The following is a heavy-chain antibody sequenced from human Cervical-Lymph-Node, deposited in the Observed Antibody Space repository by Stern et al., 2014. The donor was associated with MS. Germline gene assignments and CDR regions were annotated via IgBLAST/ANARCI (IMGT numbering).Heavy chain of an antibody. CDR2: INPSGDIT. Sequence: QLVQSGAEVKKPGASVKVSCKASGYTFTNYYMHWVRQAPGQGLEWMGMINPSGDITRNALKFQGRITMTRDTSTSTVYMELSSLRSADVDIYYCASGRLGYWGQGTLVTVSS. V-gene: IGHV1-46*01. CDR3: ASGRLGY. J-gene: IGHJ4*02. CDR1: GYTFTNYY.